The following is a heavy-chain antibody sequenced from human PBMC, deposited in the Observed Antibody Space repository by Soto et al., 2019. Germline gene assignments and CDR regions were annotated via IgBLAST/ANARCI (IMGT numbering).Heavy chain of an antibody. CDR1: GGSFSDYS. CDR3: ARGERQQQRDS. Sequence: SETLSLTCAVSGGSFSDYSWSWIRQPPGKGLEWIGEINHSGSTNYNPSLKSRVTISVDTSKNQFSLKLTSVTAADTAVYFCARGERQQQRDSWGQGTLVTVSS. J-gene: IGHJ4*02. V-gene: IGHV4-34*01. D-gene: IGHD6-13*01. CDR2: INHSGST.